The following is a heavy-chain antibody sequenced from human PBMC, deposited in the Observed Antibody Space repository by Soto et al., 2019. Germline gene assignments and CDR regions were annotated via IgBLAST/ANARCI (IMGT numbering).Heavy chain of an antibody. CDR1: GFTVSSNY. D-gene: IGHD3-16*01. CDR3: ARDGARPYYYYGMDV. CDR2: IYSGGST. V-gene: IGHV3-53*01. Sequence: EVQLVESGGGLIQPGGSLRLSCAASGFTVSSNYMSWVRQAPGKGLEWVSVIYSGGSTYYADSVKGRFTISRDNSKNTLYRQMNSLRAEDTAVYYCARDGARPYYYYGMDVWGQGTTVTVSS. J-gene: IGHJ6*02.